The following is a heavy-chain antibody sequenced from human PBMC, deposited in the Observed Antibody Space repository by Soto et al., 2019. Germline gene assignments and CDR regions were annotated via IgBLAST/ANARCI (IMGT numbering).Heavy chain of an antibody. J-gene: IGHJ6*02. D-gene: IGHD1-7*01. V-gene: IGHV3-21*01. CDR3: VKTNWNYEFYYYGMDV. Sequence: GGSLRLSCAASGFTFSSYSMNWVRQAPGKGQEWVSSISSSSSYIYYADSVKGRFTISRDNARNSLYLQMNSLRAEDTAVYYCVKTNWNYEFYYYGMDVWGQGTTVTVSS. CDR2: ISSSSSYI. CDR1: GFTFSSYS.